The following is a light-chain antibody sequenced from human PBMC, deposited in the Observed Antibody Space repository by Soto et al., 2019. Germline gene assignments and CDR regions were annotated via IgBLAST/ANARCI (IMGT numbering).Light chain of an antibody. CDR3: QQRSNWQIT. J-gene: IGKJ5*01. CDR1: QSVSSY. CDR2: DAS. V-gene: IGKV3-11*01. Sequence: EIVLTQSPATLSLSPGERATLSCRASQSVSSYLAWYQQKPGQAPRLLIYDASNRATGIPARFSGSGSGTDFTLTISSLEPEDCAVYYCQQRSNWQITFGPGTRLEIK.